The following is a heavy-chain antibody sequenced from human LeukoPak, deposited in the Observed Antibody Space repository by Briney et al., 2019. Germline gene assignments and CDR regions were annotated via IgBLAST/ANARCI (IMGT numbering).Heavy chain of an antibody. D-gene: IGHD3-22*01. CDR3: AREYYYDSSGYYYFDY. J-gene: IGHJ4*02. CDR2: IYYSGST. Sequence: PPETLSLTCTVSGGSISSYYWSWIRQPPGKGLEWIGYIYYSGSTNYNPSLKSRVTISVDTSKNQFSLKLSSVTAADTAVYYCAREYYYDSSGYYYFDYWGQGTLVTVSS. V-gene: IGHV4-59*01. CDR1: GGSISSYY.